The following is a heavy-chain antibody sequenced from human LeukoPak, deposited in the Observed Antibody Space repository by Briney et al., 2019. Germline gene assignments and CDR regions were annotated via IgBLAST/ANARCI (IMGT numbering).Heavy chain of an antibody. J-gene: IGHJ4*02. Sequence: KPGGSLRLSCAASGFPFINPWMSWVRQVPGKGLEWVGRIKSKSVGGTTDYAEPVKGRFTISRDDSKNTLYLEMNSLKTEDTAVYYCTTAPAGTFDYWGQGTLVTVSS. V-gene: IGHV3-15*01. D-gene: IGHD1-26*01. CDR2: IKSKSVGGTT. CDR3: TTAPAGTFDY. CDR1: GFPFINPW.